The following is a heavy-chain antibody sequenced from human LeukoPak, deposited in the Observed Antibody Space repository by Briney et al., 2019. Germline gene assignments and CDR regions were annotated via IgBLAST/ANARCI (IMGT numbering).Heavy chain of an antibody. CDR2: ISADSRNT. J-gene: IGHJ4*02. D-gene: IGHD3-22*01. CDR1: GFTFHNHA. Sequence: GGSLRLSCAVSGFTFHNHAMSWVRQAPGRGLEWVTAISADSRNTDYADSVKGRFSISRDNSKNTLYLQLNSLRAEDTAIYFCVYYDSSGYYYGRLRYWGPGTLVTVSS. V-gene: IGHV3-23*01. CDR3: VYYDSSGYYYGRLRY.